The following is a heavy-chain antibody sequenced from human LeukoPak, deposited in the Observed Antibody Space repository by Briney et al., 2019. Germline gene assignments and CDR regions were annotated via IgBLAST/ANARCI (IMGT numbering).Heavy chain of an antibody. CDR1: GFTVNSNY. CDR2: FYSGGST. V-gene: IGHV3-66*02. CDR3: ARQRDRYYFDY. J-gene: IGHJ4*02. Sequence: PGGSLRLSCAASGFTVNSNYMSWVRQAPGKELEWVSVFYSGGSTYYADSVKGRFTISRDNSKNTLYLQMNSLRAEDTAVYYCARQRDRYYFDYWGQGTLVTVSS. D-gene: IGHD1-14*01.